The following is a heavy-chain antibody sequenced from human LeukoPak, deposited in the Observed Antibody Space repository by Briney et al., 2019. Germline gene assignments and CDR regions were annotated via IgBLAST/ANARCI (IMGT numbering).Heavy chain of an antibody. J-gene: IGHJ5*02. D-gene: IGHD1-14*01. CDR1: GGTMSSYY. CDR2: IYYSGST. Sequence: SETLSLTCTASGGTMSSYYWSWIRQAPGKGLEWVGYIYYSGSTNYHQSLKSRVTISVDTSKNPFCLQLSSVTAADTAVYYWARHSQNQLAGGWFGPGGRGTLLTVSS. V-gene: IGHV4-59*08. CDR3: ARHSQNQLAGGWFGP.